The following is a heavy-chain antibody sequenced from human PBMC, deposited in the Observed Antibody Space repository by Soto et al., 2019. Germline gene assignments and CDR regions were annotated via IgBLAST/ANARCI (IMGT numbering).Heavy chain of an antibody. CDR1: GFTFSSYW. CDR3: TTVRWAYYYYYGMDV. D-gene: IGHD6-13*01. J-gene: IGHJ6*02. CDR2: ISGSGGTT. V-gene: IGHV3-15*07. Sequence: GGSLRLSCAASGFTFSSYWMHWVRQAPGKGLEWVSAISGSGGTTDYAAPVKGRFTISRDDSKNTLYLQMNSLKTEDTAVYYCTTVRWAYYYYYGMDVWGQGTTVTVSS.